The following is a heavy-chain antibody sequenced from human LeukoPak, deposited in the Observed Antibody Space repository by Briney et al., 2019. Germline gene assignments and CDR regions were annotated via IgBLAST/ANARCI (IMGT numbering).Heavy chain of an antibody. CDR1: GGTFSSYA. D-gene: IGHD2-2*03. J-gene: IGHJ4*02. Sequence: SVKVSCKASGGTFSSYAISWMRQAPGQGLEWMGGIIPIFGTANYAQKFQGRVTITADESTSTAYMELSSLRSEDTAVYYCASGDCSSTSCYDFDYWGQGTLVTVSS. CDR3: ASGDCSSTSCYDFDY. V-gene: IGHV1-69*13. CDR2: IIPIFGTA.